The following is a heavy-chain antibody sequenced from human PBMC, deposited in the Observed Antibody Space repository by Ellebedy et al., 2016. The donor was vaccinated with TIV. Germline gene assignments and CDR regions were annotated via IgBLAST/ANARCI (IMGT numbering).Heavy chain of an antibody. J-gene: IGHJ3*02. D-gene: IGHD1-26*01. V-gene: IGHV3-53*01. CDR1: GFAVSSNY. CDR2: IYSDGNT. Sequence: GESLKISCAASGFAVSSNYMTWVRQAPGRGLEWVSLIYSDGNTNYADSVRGRFTISRDSSKNTLDLQMNSLRAEDTAVYYCAKGFSGRYRSAFDMWGQGTMVTVSS. CDR3: AKGFSGRYRSAFDM.